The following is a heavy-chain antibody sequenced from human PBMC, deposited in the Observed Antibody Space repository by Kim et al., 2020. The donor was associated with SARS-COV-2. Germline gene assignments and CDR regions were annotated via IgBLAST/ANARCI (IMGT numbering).Heavy chain of an antibody. CDR1: GFTFSSYS. CDR2: ISSSSSYI. V-gene: IGHV3-21*01. CDR3: ARDPKSYYYDSSGPSDY. Sequence: GGSLRLSCAASGFTFSSYSMNWVRQAPGKGLEWVSSISSSSSYIYYADSVKGRFTISRDNAKNSLYLQMNSLRAEDTAVYYCARDPKSYYYDSSGPSDYWGQGTLVTVSS. J-gene: IGHJ4*02. D-gene: IGHD3-22*01.